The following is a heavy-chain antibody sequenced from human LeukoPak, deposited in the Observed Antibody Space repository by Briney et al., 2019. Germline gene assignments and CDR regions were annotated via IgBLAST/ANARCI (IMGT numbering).Heavy chain of an antibody. V-gene: IGHV4-30-4*08. CDR2: IYYSGRN. CDR1: GGSISSGDYY. J-gene: IGHJ4*02. Sequence: SQTLSLTCTVSGGSISSGDYYWSWIRQPPGKGLEWIGYIYYSGRNYYNPSLKSRVTLSLDTSKNQFSLKLSSVTAADTAVYYCAREVRTTNYGGHVHYWGQGTLVTVSS. CDR3: AREVRTTNYGGHVHY. D-gene: IGHD4-23*01.